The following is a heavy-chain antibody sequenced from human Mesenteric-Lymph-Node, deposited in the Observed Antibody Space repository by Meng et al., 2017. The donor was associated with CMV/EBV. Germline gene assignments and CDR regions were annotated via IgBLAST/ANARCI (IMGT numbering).Heavy chain of an antibody. CDR2: IYSGGST. CDR1: GFTFSSYS. J-gene: IGHJ4*02. CDR3: ARDRADCSSTSCELDY. D-gene: IGHD2-2*01. Sequence: GESLKISCAASGFTFSSYSMSWVRQAPGKGLEWVSVIYSGGSTYYADSVKGRFTISRDNSKNTLYLQMNSLRAEDTAVYYCARDRADCSSTSCELDYWGQGTLVTVSS. V-gene: IGHV3-66*02.